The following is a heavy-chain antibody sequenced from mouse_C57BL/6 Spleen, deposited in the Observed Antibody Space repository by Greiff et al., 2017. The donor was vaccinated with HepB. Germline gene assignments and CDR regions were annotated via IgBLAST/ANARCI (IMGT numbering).Heavy chain of an antibody. V-gene: IGHV1-7*01. CDR2: INPCSGYT. CDR1: GYTFTSHW. Sequence: VKLMESGAELAKPGALVKLSCKASGYTFTSHWMHWVKKRPGQGLEWIGYINPCSGYTKYNQKFKDKATVTADKSSSTAYMQLSSLTYEDSEVYYCARYFDVWGTGTTVTVSS. J-gene: IGHJ1*03. CDR3: ARYFDV.